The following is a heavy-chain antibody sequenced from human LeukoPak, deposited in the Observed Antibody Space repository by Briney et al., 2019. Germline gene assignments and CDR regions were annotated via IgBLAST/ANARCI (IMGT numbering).Heavy chain of an antibody. Sequence: SVKVSCKASGGTFSSYAISWVRQAPGQGLEWMGRIIPIFGTANYAQKFQGRVTITTDESTSTAYMELSSLRSEDTAVYYCARDNSSGPLYYYYMDVWGKGTTVTVSS. CDR1: GGTFSSYA. J-gene: IGHJ6*03. CDR3: ARDNSSGPLYYYYMDV. V-gene: IGHV1-69*05. CDR2: IIPIFGTA. D-gene: IGHD3-10*01.